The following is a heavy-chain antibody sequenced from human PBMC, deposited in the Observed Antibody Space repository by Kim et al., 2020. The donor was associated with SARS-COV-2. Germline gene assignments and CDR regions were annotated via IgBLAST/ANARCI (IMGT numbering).Heavy chain of an antibody. Sequence: SVKVSCKASGGTFSSYAISWVRQAPGQGLEWMGGIIPIFGTANYAQKFQGRVTITADESTSTAYMELSSLRSEDTAVYYCLLFPIAAAGGHGDWFDPWGQGTLVTVSS. D-gene: IGHD6-13*01. CDR1: GGTFSSYA. J-gene: IGHJ5*02. CDR2: IIPIFGTA. V-gene: IGHV1-69*13. CDR3: LLFPIAAAGGHGDWFDP.